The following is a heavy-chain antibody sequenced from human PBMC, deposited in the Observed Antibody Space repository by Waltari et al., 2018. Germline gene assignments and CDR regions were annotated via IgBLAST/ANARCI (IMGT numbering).Heavy chain of an antibody. J-gene: IGHJ4*01. CDR3: ARDGYKTFDY. CDR2: ISTSSTTI. CDR1: GFTFSGYS. V-gene: IGHV3-48*04. D-gene: IGHD5-12*01. Sequence: EVQLVESGGGLVQPGGSLRLSCGASGFTFSGYSMTWVRQAPGKGLEWVSYISTSSTTIYYADSVQGRFTISRDNAKNSLYLQMNSLRAEDTALYYCARDGYKTFDYWGHGTLVTVSS.